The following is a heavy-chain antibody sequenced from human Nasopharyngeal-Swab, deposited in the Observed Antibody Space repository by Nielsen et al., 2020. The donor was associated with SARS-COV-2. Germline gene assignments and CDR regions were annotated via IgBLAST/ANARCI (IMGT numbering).Heavy chain of an antibody. D-gene: IGHD6-13*01. CDR1: GYTFTGYY. V-gene: IGHV1-69*13. CDR2: IIPIFGTA. J-gene: IGHJ5*02. Sequence: SVKVSCKASGYTFTGYYMHWVRQAPGQGLEWMGGIIPIFGTANYAQKFQGRVTITADESTSTAYMELSSLRSEDTAVYYCARGLSGTDVRFDPWGQGTLVTVSS. CDR3: ARGLSGTDVRFDP.